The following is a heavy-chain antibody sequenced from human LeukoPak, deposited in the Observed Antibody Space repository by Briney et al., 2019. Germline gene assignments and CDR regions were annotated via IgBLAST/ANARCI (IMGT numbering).Heavy chain of an antibody. V-gene: IGHV1-2*02. Sequence: ASVKVSCKASGYTFTDYFIHWVRQAPGQGLEWMGWINPNIGDASYAQKFQDRVTMTRDRSINTAYMELSRLTSDDTAVYYCARMALDGGDSIGFDSWGQGTLVTISS. D-gene: IGHD2-21*02. CDR3: ARMALDGGDSIGFDS. J-gene: IGHJ5*01. CDR2: INPNIGDA. CDR1: GYTFTDYF.